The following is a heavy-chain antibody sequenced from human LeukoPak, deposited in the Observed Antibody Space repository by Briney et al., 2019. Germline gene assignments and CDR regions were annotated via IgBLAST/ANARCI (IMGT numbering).Heavy chain of an antibody. CDR2: ISDSGKST. Sequence: GGSLRLSCAASGITFTPDAMPWVRQAPGKGLEWVSGISDSGKSTYYADSVKGRFTISRDNSKNTLYMQINSLRVEDTAVYYRAALETSGWYFDYWGQGALVTVSS. CDR3: AALETSGWYFDY. J-gene: IGHJ4*02. D-gene: IGHD6-19*01. V-gene: IGHV3-23*01. CDR1: GITFTPDA.